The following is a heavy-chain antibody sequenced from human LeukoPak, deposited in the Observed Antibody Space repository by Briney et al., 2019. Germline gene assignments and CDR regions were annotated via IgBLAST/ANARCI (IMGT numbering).Heavy chain of an antibody. V-gene: IGHV4-4*07. D-gene: IGHD3-3*01. CDR2: IYTSGST. CDR3: ARGAVFGVVIIRDYFDY. J-gene: IGHJ4*02. Sequence: SETLSLTCTVSGGSISSYYWSWIRQPAGKGLEWIGRIYTSGSTNYNPSLKSRVTMSVDTSKNQFSLKLSSVTAADTAVYYCARGAVFGVVIIRDYFDYWGQGTLVTVSS. CDR1: GGSISSYY.